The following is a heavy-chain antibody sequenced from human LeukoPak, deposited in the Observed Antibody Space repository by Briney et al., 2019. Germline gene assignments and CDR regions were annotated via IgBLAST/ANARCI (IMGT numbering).Heavy chain of an antibody. Sequence: GSLRLSCAASGFTFSSYAMSWIRQPPGKGLEWIGSIYYSGSTYYNPSLKSRVTISVDTSKNQFSLKLSSVTAADTAVYCCARAPHSSSWYYFDYWGQGTLVTVSS. D-gene: IGHD6-13*01. CDR1: GFTFSSYA. J-gene: IGHJ4*02. V-gene: IGHV4-39*07. CDR2: IYYSGST. CDR3: ARAPHSSSWYYFDY.